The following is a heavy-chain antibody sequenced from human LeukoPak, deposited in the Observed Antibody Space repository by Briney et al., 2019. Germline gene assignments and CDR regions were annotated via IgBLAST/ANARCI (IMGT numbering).Heavy chain of an antibody. J-gene: IGHJ4*02. CDR1: GGSFSGYY. V-gene: IGHV4-34*01. CDR2: INHSGST. D-gene: IGHD6-19*01. Sequence: PSETLSLTCAVYGGSFSGYYWSWIRQPPGKGLEWIGEINHSGSTNYNPSLKSRVTISVDTSKNQFSLKLSSVTAADTAVYYCASVYSSGWYVNYWGQGTLVTVSS. CDR3: ASVYSSGWYVNY.